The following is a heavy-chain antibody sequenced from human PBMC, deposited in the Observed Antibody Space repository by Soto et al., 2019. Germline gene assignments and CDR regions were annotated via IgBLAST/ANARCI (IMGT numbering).Heavy chain of an antibody. V-gene: IGHV4-34*01. Sequence: SETLSLTCAVYGGSFSGYYWSWIRQPPGKGLEWIGEINHSGSTNHNPSLKSRVTISVDTSKNQFSLKLSSVTAADTAVYYCARVRHVDAFDIWGQGTMVTVS. J-gene: IGHJ3*02. CDR2: INHSGST. CDR3: ARVRHVDAFDI. CDR1: GGSFSGYY.